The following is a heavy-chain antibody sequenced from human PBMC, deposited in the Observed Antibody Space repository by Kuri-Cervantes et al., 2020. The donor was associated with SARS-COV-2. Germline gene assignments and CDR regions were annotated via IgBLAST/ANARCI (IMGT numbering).Heavy chain of an antibody. J-gene: IGHJ4*02. D-gene: IGHD2-21*01. CDR1: GVSINNGQYS. Sequence: SCRSSGVSINNGQYSWSWVRQPPGRGLEWIGYISYRGYTNYNPSLKSRASISLDASKNQFSLQLASVTAPDTAVFFCAREVVVVPAASYFDNWGQGTLVTVSS. CDR3: AREVVVVPAASYFDN. CDR2: ISYRGYT. V-gene: IGHV4-30-4*01.